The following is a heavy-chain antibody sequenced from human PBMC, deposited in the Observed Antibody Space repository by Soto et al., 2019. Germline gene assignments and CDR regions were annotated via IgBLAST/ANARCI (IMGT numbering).Heavy chain of an antibody. CDR3: ARVGDDYSNYNYYYYYMDV. V-gene: IGHV4-31*03. D-gene: IGHD4-4*01. CDR2: IYYSGST. Sequence: QVRLQESGPGLVKPSQTLSLTCTVSGGSISSGGYYWSWIRQHPGKGLEWIGYIYYSGSTYYNPSLKSRVTISVDTSKNQFSLKLSSVTAADTVVYYCARVGDDYSNYNYYYYYMDVWGKGTTVTVSS. J-gene: IGHJ6*03. CDR1: GGSISSGGYY.